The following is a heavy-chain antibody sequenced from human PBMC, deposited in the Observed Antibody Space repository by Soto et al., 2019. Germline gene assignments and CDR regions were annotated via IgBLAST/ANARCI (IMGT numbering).Heavy chain of an antibody. J-gene: IGHJ4*02. CDR3: GTSLWFGEFNDFDY. Sequence: ETLSLTCAVSGASIGTNNWWSCVRQPPGKGLEWIGEVYHSGTTNCNPSLKSRVTISIDNSKNTLYLQMNSLRAEDTAVYYCGTSLWFGEFNDFDYWGQGTLVTVSS. V-gene: IGHV4-4*02. D-gene: IGHD3-10*01. CDR2: VYHSGTT. CDR1: GASIGTNNW.